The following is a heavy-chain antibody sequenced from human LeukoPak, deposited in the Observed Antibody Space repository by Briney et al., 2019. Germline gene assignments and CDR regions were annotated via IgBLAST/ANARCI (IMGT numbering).Heavy chain of an antibody. CDR3: ARGARLQPMGEF. CDR1: GFSFSSFG. D-gene: IGHD4-11*01. J-gene: IGHJ4*02. Sequence: SGGSLRLSCAASGFSFSSFGMSWVRQAPGRGLQWVSSISGVGRDTFYADSVKGRFTVSRDNSKTTMFLQMNSLRVEDTALYYCARGARLQPMGEFWGQGTLVTVSS. V-gene: IGHV3-23*01. CDR2: ISGVGRDT.